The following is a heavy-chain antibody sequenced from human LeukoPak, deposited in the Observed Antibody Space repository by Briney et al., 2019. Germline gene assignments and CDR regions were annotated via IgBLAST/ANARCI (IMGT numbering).Heavy chain of an antibody. V-gene: IGHV4-59*12. D-gene: IGHD6-13*01. CDR2: IYYSGST. CDR1: GGSISSYY. J-gene: IGHJ4*02. Sequence: SETLSLTCTVSGGSISSYYWSWIRQPPGKGLEWIGYIYYSGSTNYNPSLKSRVTISVDTSKNQFSLKLSSVTAADTAVYYCARGLIAAAADFFDYWGQGTLVTVSS. CDR3: ARGLIAAAADFFDY.